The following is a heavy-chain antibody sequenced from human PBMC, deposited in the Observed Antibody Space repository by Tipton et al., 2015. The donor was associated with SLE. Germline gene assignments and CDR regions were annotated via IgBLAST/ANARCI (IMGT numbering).Heavy chain of an antibody. V-gene: IGHV4-38-2*01. CDR2: ISHSGST. CDR1: GYSLTSGHY. Sequence: GSLRLSCAVSGYSLTSGHYWGWIRQPPGKGLEWIGSISHSGSTYYNPSLQSRVSLSVETSKTHFSLKMSSVTAADTAVYYCARLNSGTGDFEHWGQGTLVIVSS. J-gene: IGHJ4*02. D-gene: IGHD7-27*01. CDR3: ARLNSGTGDFEH.